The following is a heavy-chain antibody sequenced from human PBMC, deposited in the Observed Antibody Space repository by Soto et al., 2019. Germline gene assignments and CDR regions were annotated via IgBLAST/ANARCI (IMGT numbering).Heavy chain of an antibody. D-gene: IGHD4-17*01. CDR2: VSPSGTNT. J-gene: IGHJ3*02. CDR3: AKVGWSPVNAFDI. V-gene: IGHV3-23*01. Sequence: QVMESGGDLVQPGGSLRLSCAVSGFTFSSYAMSWVRQAPGKGPEWVSAVSPSGTNTYYADSVKDRFTISRDNSKNTLYLQMTSLRAEDTAVYFCAKVGWSPVNAFDIWGQGTMVTVSS. CDR1: GFTFSSYA.